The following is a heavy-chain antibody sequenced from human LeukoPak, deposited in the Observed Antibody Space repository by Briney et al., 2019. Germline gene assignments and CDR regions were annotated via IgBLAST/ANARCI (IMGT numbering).Heavy chain of an antibody. Sequence: GESLRLSCAASGFTFSDYYMSWIRQAPGKGLEWVSYISSSGSTIYYADSVKGRFTISRDNAKNSLYLQMNSLRAEDTAVYYCARSDSSGYYPPFDYWGQGTLVTVSS. CDR3: ARSDSSGYYPPFDY. CDR1: GFTFSDYY. J-gene: IGHJ4*02. V-gene: IGHV3-11*01. CDR2: ISSSGSTI. D-gene: IGHD3-22*01.